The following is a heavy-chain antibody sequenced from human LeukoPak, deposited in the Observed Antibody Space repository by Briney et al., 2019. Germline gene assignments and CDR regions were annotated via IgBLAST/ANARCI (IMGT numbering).Heavy chain of an antibody. CDR2: ISGSSSTI. J-gene: IGHJ4*02. D-gene: IGHD6-13*01. Sequence: GGSLRLSCAASGFTFSSYAMNWVRQAPGKGLEWVSYISGSSSTIYYADSVKGRFTISRDNAKNSLYLQMNSLRAEDTAVYYCARDLSSSWYYFDYWGQGTLVTVSS. CDR3: ARDLSSSWYYFDY. V-gene: IGHV3-48*04. CDR1: GFTFSSYA.